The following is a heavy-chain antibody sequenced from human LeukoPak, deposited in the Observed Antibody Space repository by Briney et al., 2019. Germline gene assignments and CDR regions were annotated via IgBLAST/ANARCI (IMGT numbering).Heavy chain of an antibody. V-gene: IGHV3-21*01. D-gene: IGHD4-17*01. CDR3: AVGCSDYDYYYYYMDV. Sequence: AGGSLRLSCAASGFIFSSYSMNWVRQAPGKGLEWVSSISSSSSYIYYADSVKGRFTISRDNAKNSLNLQMNSLRAEDTAVYYCAVGCSDYDYYYYYMDVWGKGTTVTVSS. CDR1: GFIFSSYS. J-gene: IGHJ6*03. CDR2: ISSSSSYI.